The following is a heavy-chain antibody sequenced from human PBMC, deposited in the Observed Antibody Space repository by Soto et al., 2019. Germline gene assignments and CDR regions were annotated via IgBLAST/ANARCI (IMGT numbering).Heavy chain of an antibody. V-gene: IGHV4-31*03. D-gene: IGHD6-6*01. CDR3: ARIFSSSSYYFDY. J-gene: IGHJ4*02. Sequence: QVQLQESGPGLVKPSQTLSLTCTVSGGSISSGGYYWSWIRQHPGKGLEWNGYIYYSGSTYYNPSLKSRVTISVDTSKNQFSLKLSSVTAADTAVYYCARIFSSSSYYFDYWGQGTLVTVSS. CDR1: GGSISSGGYY. CDR2: IYYSGST.